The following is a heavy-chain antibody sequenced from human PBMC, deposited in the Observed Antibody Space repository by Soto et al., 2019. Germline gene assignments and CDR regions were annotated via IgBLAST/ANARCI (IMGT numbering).Heavy chain of an antibody. Sequence: GGSRRRSWAVSGFPFRNYGMQWVRQAPGKGLEWVSLISATGGGTYYADSVKGRFTISRDNSHNTLYLQVHSLTAEDTAVYYCAKDRRAGGNSAFYFDFWGQGAQVTVSS. CDR2: ISATGGGT. V-gene: IGHV3-23*01. D-gene: IGHD3-16*01. CDR1: GFPFRNYG. CDR3: AKDRRAGGNSAFYFDF. J-gene: IGHJ4*02.